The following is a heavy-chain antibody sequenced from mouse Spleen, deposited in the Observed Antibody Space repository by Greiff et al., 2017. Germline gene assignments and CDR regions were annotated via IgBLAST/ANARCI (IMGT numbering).Heavy chain of an antibody. D-gene: IGHD2-1*01. V-gene: IGHV5-9-4*01. J-gene: IGHJ4*01. CDR2: ISSGGSYS. CDR1: GFTFSSYA. CDR3: AKYGNYRNAMDY. Sequence: EVQRVESGGGLVKPGGSLKLSCAASGFTFSSYAMSWVRQSPEKRLEWVAVISSGGSYSYYPYTVSGRFTISRDNAKNTLYQEMSSLRSEDTAMYYCAKYGNYRNAMDYWGQGTSVTVSS.